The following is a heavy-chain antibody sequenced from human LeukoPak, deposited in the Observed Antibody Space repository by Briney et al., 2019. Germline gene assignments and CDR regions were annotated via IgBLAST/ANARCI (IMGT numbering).Heavy chain of an antibody. CDR3: ARGNGASYYDFWSGYYFAPYYYYMDV. D-gene: IGHD3-3*01. Sequence: GASVKVSCKASGYTFTSYDINWVRQATGQGLEWMGWMNPNSGNTGYAQKLQGRVTMTRNTSISTAYMELSSLRSEDTAVYYCARGNGASYYDFWSGYYFAPYYYYMDVWGKGTTVTVSS. CDR1: GYTFTSYD. J-gene: IGHJ6*03. CDR2: MNPNSGNT. V-gene: IGHV1-8*01.